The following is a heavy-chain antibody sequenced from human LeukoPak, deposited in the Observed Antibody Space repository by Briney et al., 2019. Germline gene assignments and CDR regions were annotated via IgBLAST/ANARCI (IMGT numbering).Heavy chain of an antibody. CDR3: ARAIFGEAGIFDY. Sequence: SETLSLTCAVSGGSIISSNWWSWVRQPPGKGLEWIGEIYHSGSTNYNPSLKSRVTISVDKSKNQFSLKLSSVTAADTAVYYCARAIFGEAGIFDYWGQGTLVTVSS. V-gene: IGHV4-4*02. CDR2: IYHSGST. J-gene: IGHJ4*02. CDR1: GGSIISSNW. D-gene: IGHD3-10*01.